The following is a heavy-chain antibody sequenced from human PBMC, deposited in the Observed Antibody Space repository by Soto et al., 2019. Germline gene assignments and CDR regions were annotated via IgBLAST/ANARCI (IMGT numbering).Heavy chain of an antibody. CDR2: IDESGIRT. J-gene: IGHJ4*02. CDR3: AKESYNRRTDLDY. V-gene: IGHV3-23*01. CDR1: GFTFSNCA. Sequence: EVQVLESGGGLIQPGGSLRLSCAVSGFTFSNCAMSWVRQTPGKGLEWVSGIDESGIRTFYAHSVKGRFTISRDNSKNILYLEMNSLRAEDTAVYYCAKESYNRRTDLDYWGQGTLVTVSS. D-gene: IGHD1-1*01.